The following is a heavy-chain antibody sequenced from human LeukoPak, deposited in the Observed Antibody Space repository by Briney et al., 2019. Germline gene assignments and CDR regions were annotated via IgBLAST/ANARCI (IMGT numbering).Heavy chain of an antibody. CDR2: IYSDNT. Sequence: GGSLRLSCTISGFTVSSNSMSWVRQAPGKGLEWVSFIYSDNTHYSDSVKGRFTISRDNSKNTLYLQMNSLRAEDTAVYYCARVMGRYCSSTSCYVDYWGQGTLVTVSS. CDR3: ARVMGRYCSSTSCYVDY. CDR1: GFTVSSNS. J-gene: IGHJ4*02. D-gene: IGHD2-2*01. V-gene: IGHV3-66*03.